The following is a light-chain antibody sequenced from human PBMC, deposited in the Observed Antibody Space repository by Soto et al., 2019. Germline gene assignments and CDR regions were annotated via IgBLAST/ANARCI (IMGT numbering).Light chain of an antibody. Sequence: QSVLTQPPSVSGAPGQRVTISCTGSSSNIGAGYDLHWYQQLPGTAPKLLISGNSTRPSGVPDRFSGSKSGTSASLAITGLQAEDEADYYRQSFDNSLSGCYVFGTGTKVTVL. CDR2: GNS. V-gene: IGLV1-40*01. CDR1: SSNIGAGYD. CDR3: QSFDNSLSGCYV. J-gene: IGLJ1*01.